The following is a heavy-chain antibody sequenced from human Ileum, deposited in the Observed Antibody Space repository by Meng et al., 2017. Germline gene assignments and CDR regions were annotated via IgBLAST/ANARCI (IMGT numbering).Heavy chain of an antibody. CDR3: ARLLDSSDWGWFNP. D-gene: IGHD3-22*01. Sequence: VLLQESGPGLVKPSETLALTCSVSGASISSHYWTWIRQPPGKGLEYIGYIYYRGSASYNPSLRSRVTMSVDTSKKQFSLNLSSVTAADTAVYYWARLLDSSDWGWFNPWGQGTLVTVSS. V-gene: IGHV4-59*08. CDR1: GASISSHY. J-gene: IGHJ5*02. CDR2: IYYRGSA.